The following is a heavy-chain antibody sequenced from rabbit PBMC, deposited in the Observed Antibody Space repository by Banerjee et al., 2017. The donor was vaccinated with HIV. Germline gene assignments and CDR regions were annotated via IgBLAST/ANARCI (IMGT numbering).Heavy chain of an antibody. Sequence: LVRPGSSLTLPCTASGFSLSSNYYMGWGSQAPGKGLEWIGCIYAGNTGDTVYASWAKGRFTISKTSSTTVTLQMTSLTAAATAAYFCARRYAGYVSAISDFNLWGQGTLVTVS. CDR1: GFSLSSNYY. J-gene: IGHJ4*01. CDR3: ARRYAGYVSAISDFNL. CDR2: IYAGNTGDT. D-gene: IGHD7-1*01. V-gene: IGHV1S40*01.